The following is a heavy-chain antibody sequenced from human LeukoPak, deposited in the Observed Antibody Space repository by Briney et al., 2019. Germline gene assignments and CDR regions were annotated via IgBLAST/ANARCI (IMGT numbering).Heavy chain of an antibody. J-gene: IGHJ6*02. D-gene: IGHD2-2*01. CDR2: INHSGST. Sequence: ASETLSLTCAVYGGSFSGYYWSWIRQPPGKGLEWIGEINHSGSTNYNPSLKSRVTISVDTSKNQFSLKLSSVTAADTAVYYCARDGNMSKDIVVVPAPAPEYYYYGMDVWGQGTTVTVSS. V-gene: IGHV4-34*01. CDR3: ARDGNMSKDIVVVPAPAPEYYYYGMDV. CDR1: GGSFSGYY.